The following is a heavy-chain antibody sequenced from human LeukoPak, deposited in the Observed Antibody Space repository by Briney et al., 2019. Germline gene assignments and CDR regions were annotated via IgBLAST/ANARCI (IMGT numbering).Heavy chain of an antibody. CDR2: IYSPGTT. CDR1: AGSINSGDYY. J-gene: IGHJ3*02. D-gene: IGHD3-22*01. Sequence: SQTLSLTCAVSAGSINSGDYYWGWIRQPAGKGLEWIGRIYSPGTTYNYNPSLKSRVTISIDTSKNQFSLKLTSVTAADTAVYYCARGIGTSYDSSRDAFDIWGQGTMVTVSS. CDR3: ARGIGTSYDSSRDAFDI. V-gene: IGHV4-61*02.